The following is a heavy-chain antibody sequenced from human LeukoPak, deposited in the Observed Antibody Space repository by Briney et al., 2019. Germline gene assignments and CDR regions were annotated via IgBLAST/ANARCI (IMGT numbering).Heavy chain of an antibody. CDR1: GFPFPTYW. CDR2: INQEGSDK. V-gene: IGHV3-7*01. Sequence: GGSLRLSCTASGFPFPTYWMSWVRQVPGRGLEWVASINQEGSDKYYVDSVKGRFSISRYNARNSLKLQMNSLRGDDTAVYFCAGGGKYSGSVHDLQFDSWGQGTLVTVSS. D-gene: IGHD3-10*01. J-gene: IGHJ4*02. CDR3: AGGGKYSGSVHDLQFDS.